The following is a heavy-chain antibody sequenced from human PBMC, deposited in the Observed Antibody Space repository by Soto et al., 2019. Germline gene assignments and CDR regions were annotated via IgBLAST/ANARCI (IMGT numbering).Heavy chain of an antibody. CDR1: GGSIISYY. D-gene: IGHD4-17*01. CDR2: IYYSGST. Sequence: ETLSLTCTVSGGSIISYYWSWIRQPPGKGLEWIGYIYYSGSTNYNPSLKSRVAISVDTSKNQFSLKLSSVTAADTAVYYCARSFVTVTTLFDYWGQGTLVTVSS. J-gene: IGHJ4*02. CDR3: ARSFVTVTTLFDY. V-gene: IGHV4-59*01.